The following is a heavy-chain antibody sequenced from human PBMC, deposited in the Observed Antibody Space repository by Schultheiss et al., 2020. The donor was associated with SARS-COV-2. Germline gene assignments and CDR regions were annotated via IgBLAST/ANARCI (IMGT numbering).Heavy chain of an antibody. CDR1: GFTVSSNY. Sequence: GESLKISCAASGFTVSSNYMSWVRQAPGKGLEWVSVIYSGGSTYYADSVKGRFTISRDNSKNTLYLQMNSLRAEDTAVYYCAREALFGVVDYYYYGMDVWGQGTTVTVSS. V-gene: IGHV3-66*01. J-gene: IGHJ6*02. D-gene: IGHD3-3*01. CDR3: AREALFGVVDYYYYGMDV. CDR2: IYSGGST.